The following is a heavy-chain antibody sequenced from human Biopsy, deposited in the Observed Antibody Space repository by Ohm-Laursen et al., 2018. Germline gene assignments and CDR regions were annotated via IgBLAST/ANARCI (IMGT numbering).Heavy chain of an antibody. Sequence: GSLRLSCAASGFDFSDYSMSWVRQAPGKGLEWVSSVTTTSSYIYYADSVKGRFTISRDNSRNTLYLQMNSLTPEDTAVYFCAKVRHYSDRGAYYHGAFGLWGQGTMVTVSS. CDR3: AKVRHYSDRGAYYHGAFGL. CDR1: GFDFSDYS. V-gene: IGHV3-21*04. D-gene: IGHD3-22*01. J-gene: IGHJ3*01. CDR2: VTTTSSYI.